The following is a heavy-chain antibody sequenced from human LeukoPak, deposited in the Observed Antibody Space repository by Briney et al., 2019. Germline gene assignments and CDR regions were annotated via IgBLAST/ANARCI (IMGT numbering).Heavy chain of an antibody. V-gene: IGHV3-7*01. Sequence: PGGSLRLSCAASGFTFSSYWMSWVRQAPGKGLEWVANIKQDGSEKYYVDSVKGRFTISRDNAKNSLYLQMNSLRAEDTAVYYCARPITMVRGVIITVDAFDIWGQGTMVTVSS. CDR1: GFTFSSYW. CDR2: IKQDGSEK. J-gene: IGHJ3*02. CDR3: ARPITMVRGVIITVDAFDI. D-gene: IGHD3-10*01.